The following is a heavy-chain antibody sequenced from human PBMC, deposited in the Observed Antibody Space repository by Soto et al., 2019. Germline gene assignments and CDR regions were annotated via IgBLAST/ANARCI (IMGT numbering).Heavy chain of an antibody. V-gene: IGHV1-69*01. CDR1: GGTFSSYA. J-gene: IGHJ6*02. D-gene: IGHD2-2*01. CDR2: IIPISGTA. CDR3: ARSQGSSTSLEIYYYYYYGMDV. Sequence: QVQLVQSGAEVKKPGSSVKVSCKASGGTFSSYAISWVRQAPGQGLEWMGGIIPISGTANYAQKFQGRVTITAGESTSTAYMELGSLRSEDTAVYYCARSQGSSTSLEIYYYYYYGMDVWGQGTTVTVSS.